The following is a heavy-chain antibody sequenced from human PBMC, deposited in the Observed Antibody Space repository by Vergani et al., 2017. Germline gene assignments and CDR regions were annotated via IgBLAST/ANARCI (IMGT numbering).Heavy chain of an antibody. CDR2: IYYSGST. D-gene: IGHD6-19*01. Sequence: QVQLQESGPGLVKPSETLSLTCTVSGGSISSYYWSWIRQPPGKGLEWIGYIYYSGSTNYNPSLKSRVTISVDKSKNQFSLRLSSVTAADTAVYYCARVGYSSGWYEFDPWGQGTLVTVSS. V-gene: IGHV4-59*12. CDR3: ARVGYSSGWYEFDP. J-gene: IGHJ5*02. CDR1: GGSISSYY.